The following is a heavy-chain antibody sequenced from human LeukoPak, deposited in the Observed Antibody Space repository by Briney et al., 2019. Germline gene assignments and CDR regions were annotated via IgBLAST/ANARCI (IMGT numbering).Heavy chain of an antibody. CDR1: GYTFTSYD. CDR3: ARFYGSGSYYKVFDY. CDR2: MNPNSGNT. J-gene: IGHJ4*02. V-gene: IGHV1-8*02. Sequence: ASVKVSCKASGYTFTSYDINWVRQATGQGLEWMGWMNPNSGNTGYAQKFQGRVTMTRDTSISTAYMELSRLRSDDTAVYYCARFYGSGSYYKVFDYRGQGTLVTVSS. D-gene: IGHD3-10*01.